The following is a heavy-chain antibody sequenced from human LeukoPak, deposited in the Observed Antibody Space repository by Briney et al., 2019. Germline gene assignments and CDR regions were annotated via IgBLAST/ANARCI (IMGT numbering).Heavy chain of an antibody. CDR2: IYYSGST. V-gene: IGHV4-59*01. Sequence: PSETLSLTCTVSGGSISSYYWSWIRQPPGKGLEWIGYIYYSGSTNYNPSLKSRDTISVDTSKNQFSLKLSSVTAADTAVYYCARVLVVPAAIGWFDPWGQGTLVTVSS. D-gene: IGHD2-2*02. J-gene: IGHJ5*02. CDR1: GGSISSYY. CDR3: ARVLVVPAAIGWFDP.